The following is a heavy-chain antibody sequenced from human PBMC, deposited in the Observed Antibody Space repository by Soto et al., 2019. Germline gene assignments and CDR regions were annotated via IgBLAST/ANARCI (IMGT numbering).Heavy chain of an antibody. CDR3: ARSAAGAKDAFDI. CDR1: GGSISSGGYY. J-gene: IGHJ3*02. Sequence: QVQLQESGPGLVKPSQTLSLTCTVSGGSISSGGYYWSWIRQHPGKGLEWIGYIYYSGSTYYNPSLKSRVTVSVDTSKNHFSLKLSSVTAADTAVYYCARSAAGAKDAFDIWGQGTMVTVSS. V-gene: IGHV4-31*03. CDR2: IYYSGST. D-gene: IGHD6-13*01.